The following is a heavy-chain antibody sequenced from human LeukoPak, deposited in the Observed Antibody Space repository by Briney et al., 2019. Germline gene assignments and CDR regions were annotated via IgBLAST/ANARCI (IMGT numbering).Heavy chain of an antibody. J-gene: IGHJ4*02. CDR2: IYYSGST. Sequence: PSETLSLTCTVSGGSISSYYWSWIRQPPVKGLEWIGYIYYSGSTNYNPSLRSRVIISADTSKNQFSLKLSSVTAADTAVYYCARAGKWEHFDYWGQGTLVTVSS. CDR1: GGSISSYY. V-gene: IGHV4-59*01. CDR3: ARAGKWEHFDY. D-gene: IGHD1-26*01.